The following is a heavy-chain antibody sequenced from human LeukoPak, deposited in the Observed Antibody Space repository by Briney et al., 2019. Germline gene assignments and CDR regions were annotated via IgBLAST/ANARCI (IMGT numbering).Heavy chain of an antibody. V-gene: IGHV1-2*02. J-gene: IGHJ6*02. CDR1: GYTFTGYY. CDR3: ARAHSYSSSWSFPYYYGMDV. Sequence: ASVKVSCKASGYTFTGYYTHWVRQAPGQGLEWMGWINPNSGGTNYAQKFQGRVTMTRDTSISTAYMELSRLRSDDTAVYYCARAHSYSSSWSFPYYYGMDVWGQGTTVTVSS. CDR2: INPNSGGT. D-gene: IGHD6-13*01.